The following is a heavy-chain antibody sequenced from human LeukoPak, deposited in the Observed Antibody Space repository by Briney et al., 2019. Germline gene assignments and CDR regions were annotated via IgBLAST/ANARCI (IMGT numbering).Heavy chain of an antibody. D-gene: IGHD4-11*01. J-gene: IGHJ4*02. CDR2: ISSSSSYI. CDR3: VRDSYSNYFDY. V-gene: IGHV3-21*01. CDR1: GFTFTSYS. Sequence: GGSLRLSCAASGFTFTSYSMNWVRQAPGEGLEWVSFISSSSSYIDYADSVKGRFTISRDNAKNSLYLQMNSLRAEDTAVYYCVRDSYSNYFDYWGQGTLVTVSS.